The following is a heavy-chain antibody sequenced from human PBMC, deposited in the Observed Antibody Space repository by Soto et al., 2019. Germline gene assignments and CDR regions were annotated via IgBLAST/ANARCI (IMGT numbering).Heavy chain of an antibody. Sequence: GASVKVSCKASGYTFTSYGISWVRQAPGQGLEWMGWISAYNGNTNYAQKLQGRVTMTTDTSTSTAYMELRSLRSDDTAVYYCARDLDSPSIGWYGSVHWGQGTLVTVSS. D-gene: IGHD6-19*01. CDR1: GYTFTSYG. CDR3: ARDLDSPSIGWYGSVH. J-gene: IGHJ4*02. V-gene: IGHV1-18*01. CDR2: ISAYNGNT.